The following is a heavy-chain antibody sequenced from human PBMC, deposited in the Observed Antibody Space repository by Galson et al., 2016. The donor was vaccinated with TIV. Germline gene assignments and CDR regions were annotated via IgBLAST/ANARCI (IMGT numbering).Heavy chain of an antibody. J-gene: IGHJ6*03. V-gene: IGHV3-9*01. CDR3: TKGTGISRYGGWGDHMDV. D-gene: IGHD3-10*01. CDR1: GFTFDDYA. Sequence: SLRLSCAASGFTFDDYAMHWVRLIPGKGLEWVSGIGWNSGSTGYADSVKGRFTISRDNAKNSLYLQMNSLRVEDTAFYYCTKGTGISRYGGWGDHMDVWGKGTTVTVSS. CDR2: IGWNSGST.